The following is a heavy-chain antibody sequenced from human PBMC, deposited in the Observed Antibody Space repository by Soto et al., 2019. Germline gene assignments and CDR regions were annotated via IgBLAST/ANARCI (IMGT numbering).Heavy chain of an antibody. D-gene: IGHD6-6*01. J-gene: IGHJ6*02. CDR2: IYPGDSDT. V-gene: IGHV5-51*01. CDR3: ARQRYSSPSIYYYGMDV. CDR1: GYSFTSYW. Sequence: HGESLKISCKGSGYSFTSYWIGWVRQMPGKGLEWMGIIYPGDSDTRYSPSFQGQVTISADKSISTAYLQWSSLKASDTAMYYCARQRYSSPSIYYYGMDVWGQGTTVTVSS.